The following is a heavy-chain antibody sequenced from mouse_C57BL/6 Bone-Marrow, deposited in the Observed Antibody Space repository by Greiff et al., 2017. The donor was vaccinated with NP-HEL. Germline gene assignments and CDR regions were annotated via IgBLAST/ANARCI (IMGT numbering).Heavy chain of an antibody. CDR3: ARYGYDGDWYFDV. V-gene: IGHV5-4*03. CDR2: ISDGGSYT. J-gene: IGHJ1*03. D-gene: IGHD2-2*01. Sequence: EVKLEESGGGLVKPGGSLKLSCAASGFTFSSYAMSWVRQTPEKRLEWVATISDGGSYTYYPDNVKGRFTISRDNAKNNLYLQMSHLKSEDTAMYYCARYGYDGDWYFDVWGTGTTVTVSS. CDR1: GFTFSSYA.